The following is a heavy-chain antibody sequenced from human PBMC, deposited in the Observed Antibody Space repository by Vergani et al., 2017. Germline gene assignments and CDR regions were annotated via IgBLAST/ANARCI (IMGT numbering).Heavy chain of an antibody. CDR1: GFTFSSYG. CDR3: AKDLSGVVVPAAIQPSFDD. D-gene: IGHD2-2*02. Sequence: QVQLVESGGGVVQPGRSLRLSCAASGFTFSSYGMHWVRQAPGKGLEWVAVISYDGSNKYYADSVKGRFTISRDNSKNTLYLQMNSLRAEDTAVYYCAKDLSGVVVPAAIQPSFDDWGQGTLVTVSS. CDR2: ISYDGSNK. V-gene: IGHV3-30*18. J-gene: IGHJ4*02.